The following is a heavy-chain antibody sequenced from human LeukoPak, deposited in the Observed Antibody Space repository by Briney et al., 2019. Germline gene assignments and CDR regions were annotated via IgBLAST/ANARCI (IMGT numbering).Heavy chain of an antibody. V-gene: IGHV1-69*04. CDR1: GGTFSSYA. CDR3: ARDGVSLLGAVAGNWFDP. CDR2: IIPIFGIA. D-gene: IGHD6-19*01. Sequence: SVKVSCKASGGTFSSYAISWVRQAPGQGLEWMGRIIPIFGIANYAQKFQGRVTITADKSTSTAYMELSSLRSEDTAVYYCARDGVSLLGAVAGNWFDPWGQGTLVTVSS. J-gene: IGHJ5*02.